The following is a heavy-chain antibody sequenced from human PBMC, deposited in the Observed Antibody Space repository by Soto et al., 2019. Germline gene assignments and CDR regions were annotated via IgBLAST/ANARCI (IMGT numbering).Heavy chain of an antibody. D-gene: IGHD3-9*01. Sequence: QVQLQQWGAGLLKPSETLSLTCAVYGGSFSGYYWSWIRQPPGKGLEWIGEINHSGSTNYNPSLKSRVTISVDTSKNRSALKVSAVLAADTGVYYCATSSVLIGYCPFDYWGQGTLVTVSS. CDR3: ATSSVLIGYCPFDY. CDR2: INHSGST. J-gene: IGHJ4*02. V-gene: IGHV4-34*01. CDR1: GGSFSGYY.